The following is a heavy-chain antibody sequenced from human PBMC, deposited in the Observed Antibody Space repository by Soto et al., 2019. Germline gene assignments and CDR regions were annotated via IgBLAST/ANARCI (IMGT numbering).Heavy chain of an antibody. Sequence: ASVKVSCKAFGYTFTSYDINWVRQATGQGLEWMGWMNPNSGNTGYAQKFQGRVTMTRNTSISTAYMELSSLRSEDTAVYYCARGLDKYCSGGSCSKRFDPWGQGTLVTVSS. CDR1: GYTFTSYD. D-gene: IGHD2-15*01. V-gene: IGHV1-8*01. CDR2: MNPNSGNT. CDR3: ARGLDKYCSGGSCSKRFDP. J-gene: IGHJ5*02.